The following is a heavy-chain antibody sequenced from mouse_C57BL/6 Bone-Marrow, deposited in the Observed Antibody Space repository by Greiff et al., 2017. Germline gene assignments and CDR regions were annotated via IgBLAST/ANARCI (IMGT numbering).Heavy chain of an antibody. J-gene: IGHJ2*01. CDR1: GYTFTSYG. V-gene: IGHV1-81*01. Sequence: VQLMESGAELARPGASVKLSCKASGYTFTSYGISWVKQRTGQGLEWIGEIYPRSGNTYYNEKFKGKATLTADKSSSTAYMELRSLTSEDSAVYFCARSQLTLDYWGQGTTLTVSS. CDR3: ARSQLTLDY. CDR2: IYPRSGNT. D-gene: IGHD3-3*01.